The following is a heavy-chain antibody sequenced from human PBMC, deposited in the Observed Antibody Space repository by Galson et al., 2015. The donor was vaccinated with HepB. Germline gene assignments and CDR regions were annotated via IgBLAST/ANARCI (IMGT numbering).Heavy chain of an antibody. D-gene: IGHD3-10*01. V-gene: IGHV1-3*01. J-gene: IGHJ1*01. CDR3: ASQDFGPHGVFGAEYFQH. Sequence: SVKVSCKASGYTFPRKAIHWLRLAPGQRLEWMGWINAGNGNTKFSEEFQGRPTISRDTSTSTAYMAVNRLRSEDTAVYYCASQDFGPHGVFGAEYFQHWGQGTLVTVSS. CDR2: INAGNGNT. CDR1: GYTFPRKA.